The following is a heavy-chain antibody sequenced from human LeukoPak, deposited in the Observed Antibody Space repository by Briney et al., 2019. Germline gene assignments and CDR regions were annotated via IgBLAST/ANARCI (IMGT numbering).Heavy chain of an antibody. V-gene: IGHV1-46*01. CDR2: IHSGAGDT. CDR3: VRQIEMTTSSLGS. Sequence: ASVNVSCKASGYTFANYYIHWVRQAPGQGLEWMGIIHSGAGDTTYPQKFQGRVTMTRDTSTNTVYMELSSLGSEDTAVYYCVRQIEMTTSSLGSWGQGSLVTVSS. D-gene: IGHD4-11*01. CDR1: GYTFANYY. J-gene: IGHJ5*02.